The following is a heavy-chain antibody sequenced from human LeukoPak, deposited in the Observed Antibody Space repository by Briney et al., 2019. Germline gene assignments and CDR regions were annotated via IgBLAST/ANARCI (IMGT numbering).Heavy chain of an antibody. CDR2: ISGSGGDT. CDR3: AKGAGGTNSCVDC. D-gene: IGHD1-1*01. J-gene: IGHJ4*02. Sequence: GGSLRFSCAGYGFTFSSYAMSWVRQAPGKGLQWVSVISGSGGDTYLADSVRGRFTISRDNSKNTLYLEMNSLRVEDTAVYYCAKGAGGTNSCVDCWGQGTLVTVSS. V-gene: IGHV3-23*01. CDR1: GFTFSSYA.